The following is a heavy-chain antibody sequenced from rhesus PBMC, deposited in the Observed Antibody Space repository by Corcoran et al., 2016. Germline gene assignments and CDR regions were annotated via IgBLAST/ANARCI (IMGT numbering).Heavy chain of an antibody. CDR1: GGSISDYYY. V-gene: IGHV4S9*01. Sequence: QVQLQESGPGLVKPSETLSLTCAVSGGSISDYYYWNWIRQPPGKGLAGIGNIYGNSPSTSYNPSLKSRVTISKDPSKNQFFLKLSSVTAADTAVYYCARRPNSGSYYYGLDSWGQGVVVTVSS. D-gene: IGHD3-16*01. J-gene: IGHJ6*01. CDR2: IYGNSPST. CDR3: ARRPNSGSYYYGLDS.